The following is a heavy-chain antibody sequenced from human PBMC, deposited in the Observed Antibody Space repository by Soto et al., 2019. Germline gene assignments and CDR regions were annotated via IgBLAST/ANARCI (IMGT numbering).Heavy chain of an antibody. J-gene: IGHJ4*02. CDR2: IYHSGST. Sequence: QLQLQESGSGLVKPSQTLSLTCAVSGGSISSGGYSWSWIRQPPGKGLEWIGYIYHSGSTYYNPSPKPRGTRSVDSSKNQFSLKLRSVTAADTAVYYCASSHAGAHITAAVHWGQGTLVTVSS. CDR3: ASSHAGAHITAAVH. CDR1: GGSISSGGYS. V-gene: IGHV4-30-2*01. D-gene: IGHD6-13*01.